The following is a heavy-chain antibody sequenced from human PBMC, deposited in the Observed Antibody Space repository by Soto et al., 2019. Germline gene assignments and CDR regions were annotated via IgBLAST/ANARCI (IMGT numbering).Heavy chain of an antibody. CDR3: ARDPPRSGYYTADAFDI. CDR1: GYTFTSYG. J-gene: IGHJ3*02. Sequence: QVQLVQSGAEVKKPGASVKVSCKASGYTFTSYGISWVRQAPGQGLEWMGWISAYNGNTNYAQKLPGRVTMTTDTSTSTAYMELRSLRSDDTAVYYCARDPPRSGYYTADAFDIWGQGTMVTVSS. D-gene: IGHD3-3*01. CDR2: ISAYNGNT. V-gene: IGHV1-18*01.